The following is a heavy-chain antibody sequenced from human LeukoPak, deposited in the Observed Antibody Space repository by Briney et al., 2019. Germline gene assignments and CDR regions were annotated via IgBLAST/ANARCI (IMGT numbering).Heavy chain of an antibody. Sequence: SETLSLTCTVSGGSISSGGYYWSWIRQHPGKGLEWIGYIYYSGSTYYNPSLKSRVTISVDTSKNQFSLKLSSVTAADTAVYYCARDHVDTAMVDYWGQGTLVTVSS. CDR2: IYYSGST. CDR3: ARDHVDTAMVDY. V-gene: IGHV4-31*03. D-gene: IGHD5-18*01. CDR1: GGSISSGGYY. J-gene: IGHJ4*02.